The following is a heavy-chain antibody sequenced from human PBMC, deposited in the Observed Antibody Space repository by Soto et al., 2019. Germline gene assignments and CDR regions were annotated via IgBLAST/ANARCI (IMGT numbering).Heavy chain of an antibody. CDR2: ISYDGSNK. V-gene: IGHV3-30*18. Sequence: PGVPMRLSWTAAGLPFISYVRHWVSQATGKGLEWVAVISYDGSNKYYADSVKGRFTISRDNSKNTLYLQMNSLRAEDTAVYYCAKDAGTWIQLWLGPLYWGQGTLVTVSS. CDR3: AKDAGTWIQLWLGPLY. J-gene: IGHJ4*02. D-gene: IGHD5-18*01. CDR1: GLPFISYV.